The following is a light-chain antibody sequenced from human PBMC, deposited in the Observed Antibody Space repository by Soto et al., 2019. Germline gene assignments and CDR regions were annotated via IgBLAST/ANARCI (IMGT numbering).Light chain of an antibody. Sequence: DIVLTPSPDSLSVSLGERATINCKSSQSVLSSSNNKNYLAWYQQKPGQPPKVVIYWASTRGSGVPDRFSGSGSGTDFTLTISSLQAEDVAVYYCQHYYSSPLTFGGGTKVDIK. CDR1: QSVLSSSNNKNY. J-gene: IGKJ4*01. CDR3: QHYYSSPLT. V-gene: IGKV4-1*01. CDR2: WAS.